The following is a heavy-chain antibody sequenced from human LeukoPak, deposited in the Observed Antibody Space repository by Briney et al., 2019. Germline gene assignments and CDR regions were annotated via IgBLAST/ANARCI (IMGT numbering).Heavy chain of an antibody. CDR1: GGSISSYY. CDR3: ARERSWGGLASDD. D-gene: IGHD3-16*01. Sequence: PSETLSLTCTVAGGSISSYYWSWIRQPTGKGLEWIGRIYTNGSTNYNPSLKSRVTISVDTPKKQFSLNLSTMTAADTAVDYCARERSWGGLASDDWGQGTLVTVSS. CDR2: IYTNGST. V-gene: IGHV4-4*07. J-gene: IGHJ4*02.